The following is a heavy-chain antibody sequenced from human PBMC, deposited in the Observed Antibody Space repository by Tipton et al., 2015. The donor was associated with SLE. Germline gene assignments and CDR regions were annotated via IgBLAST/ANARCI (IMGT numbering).Heavy chain of an antibody. CDR2: INHSGST. Sequence: TLSLTCAVSGGSFSGYYWSWIRQPPGTGLEWIGEINHSGSTNDNPTLKSRVTISVYTSKNQFSLKLSSVTAADPAVYYCARGRAVPYYYYYYMDVWGKGTTGTVSS. D-gene: IGHD3-10*01. CDR3: ARGRAVPYYYYYYMDV. V-gene: IGHV4-34*01. J-gene: IGHJ6*03. CDR1: GGSFSGYY.